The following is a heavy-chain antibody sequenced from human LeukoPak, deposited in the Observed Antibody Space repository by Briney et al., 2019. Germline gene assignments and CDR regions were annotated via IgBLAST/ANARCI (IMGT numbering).Heavy chain of an antibody. Sequence: GGSLRLSCAASGFNFNHAWMSWVRQAPGKSLEWVGRIKSKNDGGTTDFAAPVKGRFTISRDDSKRMVFLEMNSLKTEDTAVYYCVGRPWNFDYWGQGTLVTVSS. CDR3: VGRPWNFDY. CDR2: IKSKNDGGTT. D-gene: IGHD1-1*01. V-gene: IGHV3-15*01. CDR1: GFNFNHAW. J-gene: IGHJ4*02.